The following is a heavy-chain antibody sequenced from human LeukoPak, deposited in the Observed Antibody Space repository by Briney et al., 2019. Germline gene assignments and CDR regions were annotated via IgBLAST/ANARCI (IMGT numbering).Heavy chain of an antibody. V-gene: IGHV1-18*01. CDR2: ISAYNGNT. D-gene: IGHD3-10*01. Sequence: ASVKVSCKASGYTFTSYGISWVRQAPGQGLEWTGWISAYNGNTNYAQKLQGRVTMTTDTSTSTAYMELRSLRSDDTAVYYCARDRVFGGSYYWVYWGQGTLVTVSS. CDR1: GYTFTSYG. CDR3: ARDRVFGGSYYWVY. J-gene: IGHJ4*02.